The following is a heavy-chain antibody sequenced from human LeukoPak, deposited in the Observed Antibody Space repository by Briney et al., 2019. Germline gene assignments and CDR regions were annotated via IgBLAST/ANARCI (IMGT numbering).Heavy chain of an antibody. D-gene: IGHD6-13*01. Sequence: PGGSLRLSCAASGFTVSSNYMSWVRQAPGKGLEWVSVIYSGGSTYYADSVKGRFTISRDNSKNTLYLQMNSLRAEDTAVYYCARDQEGSSWTRTPYYYGMDVWGQGTTVTVSS. CDR1: GFTVSSNY. CDR3: ARDQEGSSWTRTPYYYGMDV. CDR2: IYSGGST. J-gene: IGHJ6*02. V-gene: IGHV3-66*01.